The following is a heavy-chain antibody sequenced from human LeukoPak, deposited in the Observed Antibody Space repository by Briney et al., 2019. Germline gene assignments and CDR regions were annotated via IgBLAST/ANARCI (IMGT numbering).Heavy chain of an antibody. V-gene: IGHV4-59*01. J-gene: IGHJ4*02. CDR2: IYYSGRT. D-gene: IGHD3-16*01. CDR3: ARDKTGGDLDYFDY. Sequence: SETLSLTCTVSGGSISSYYWSWIRQPPGKGLEWIGYIYYSGRTNYNPSLKSRVTISVDTSKNHFSLKLSSVTAADTAVYYCARDKTGGDLDYFDYWGQGTLVTVSS. CDR1: GGSISSYY.